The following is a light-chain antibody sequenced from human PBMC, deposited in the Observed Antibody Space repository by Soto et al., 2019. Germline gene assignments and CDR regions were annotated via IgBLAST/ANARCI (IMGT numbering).Light chain of an antibody. J-gene: IGLJ1*01. CDR1: SSNIGAGYE. V-gene: IGLV1-40*01. Sequence: QYVLTQPSSVSEAPGQRVTISCTGSSSNIGAGYEAHWYQQVPGTAPKLLIYENNNRPSGVPDRFSGSKSGTSASLAITGLQAEDEAEYYCQSYDSSLSGYVFGTGTKVTVL. CDR2: ENN. CDR3: QSYDSSLSGYV.